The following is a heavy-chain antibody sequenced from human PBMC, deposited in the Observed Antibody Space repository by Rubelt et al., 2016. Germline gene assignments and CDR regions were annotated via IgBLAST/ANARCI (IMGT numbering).Heavy chain of an antibody. CDR1: GGSFSGYN. CDR3: ARHPSTARLFDY. V-gene: IGHV4-34*01. D-gene: IGHD6-6*01. Sequence: QVHLQQWGAGLLKPSETLSLTCAVYGGSFSGYNWSWIRQSPGKGLEWIGEIHHSGATNYNPSLKSRVTMSGDTSKNQFSLQLTSVSAADTAVYYCARHPSTARLFDYWGQGTVVTVSS. CDR2: IHHSGAT. J-gene: IGHJ4*02.